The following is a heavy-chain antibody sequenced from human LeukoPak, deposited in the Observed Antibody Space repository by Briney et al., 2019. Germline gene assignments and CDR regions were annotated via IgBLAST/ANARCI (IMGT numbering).Heavy chain of an antibody. J-gene: IGHJ3*02. CDR2: IYYSGST. Sequence: SETLSLTCTVSGGSISSYYWSWIRQPPGKGLEWIGYIYYSGSTNYNPSLKSRVTISVDTSKNQFSLKLSSVTAADTAVYYCARVIRTMARGGAFDIWGQGTMVTVSS. CDR3: ARVIRTMARGGAFDI. CDR1: GGSISSYY. D-gene: IGHD3-10*01. V-gene: IGHV4-59*01.